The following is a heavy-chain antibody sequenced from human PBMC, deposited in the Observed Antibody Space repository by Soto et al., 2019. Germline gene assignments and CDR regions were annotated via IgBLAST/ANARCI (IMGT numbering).Heavy chain of an antibody. CDR3: ARADMVVTASRYNWFDP. Sequence: SETLSLTCTVSGDSISSAGYYWSWIRQHPGKGLEWIGYIYSSGSTYYNPSLKSRVTISVDTSKNQFSLKLSSVPAADTAVYYCARADMVVTASRYNWFDPWGQGALVTVSS. D-gene: IGHD2-21*02. CDR1: GDSISSAGYY. CDR2: IYSSGST. J-gene: IGHJ5*02. V-gene: IGHV4-31*03.